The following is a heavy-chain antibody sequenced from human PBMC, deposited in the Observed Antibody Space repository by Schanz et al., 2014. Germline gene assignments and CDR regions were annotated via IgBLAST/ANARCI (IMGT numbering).Heavy chain of an antibody. Sequence: VQLLESGGGLVQPGGSLRLSCATSGFSFSSYAINWVRQAPGKGLEWVGYIYYSGGTYYSPSLKSRVSISLDTSKNQFSLNLSSVTAADTAVYYCARDRLAAQGIDSWGQGTLVTVSS. D-gene: IGHD6-6*01. J-gene: IGHJ4*02. CDR3: ARDRLAAQGIDS. CDR2: IYYSGGT. CDR1: GFSFSSYAIN. V-gene: IGHV4-31*02.